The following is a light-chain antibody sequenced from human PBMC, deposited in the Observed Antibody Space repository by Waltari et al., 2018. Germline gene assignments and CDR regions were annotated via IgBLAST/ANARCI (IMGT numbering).Light chain of an antibody. V-gene: IGKV4-1*01. Sequence: DIVMTQSPDSLAVSLGERATINCKSSQSVFYSRNNKNYLAWYQQKPGQPPKLLLYWASTRESGVPDRFSGSGSGTDFTLSISTLQAKDVAVYYCQQSYTTPFTFGPGTTVDIK. CDR1: QSVFYSRNNKNY. CDR2: WAS. CDR3: QQSYTTPFT. J-gene: IGKJ3*01.